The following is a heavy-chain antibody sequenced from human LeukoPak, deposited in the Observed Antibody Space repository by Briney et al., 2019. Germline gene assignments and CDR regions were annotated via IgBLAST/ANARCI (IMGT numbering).Heavy chain of an antibody. V-gene: IGHV3-49*03. D-gene: IGHD3-22*01. Sequence: GGSLRLSCTASGFPFGDYTMSWFRQAPGKGLEWVGFIRSKTYGGTTEYAASVKGRFTMSRDDSKSIAYLQLNSLNTEDTAVYYCTREKSYYYDTSGSDYWGQGTLVTVSS. CDR3: TREKSYYYDTSGSDY. CDR2: IRSKTYGGTT. CDR1: GFPFGDYT. J-gene: IGHJ4*02.